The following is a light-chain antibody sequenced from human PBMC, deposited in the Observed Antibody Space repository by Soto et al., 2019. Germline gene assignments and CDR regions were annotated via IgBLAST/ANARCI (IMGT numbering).Light chain of an antibody. CDR1: SSDVVSYNI. Sequence: QSALTQPASVSGSPGQSITISCTGTSSDVVSYNIVSWYQQHPGKAPKLMIFEGSKRPSGVSNRFSGSKSGNTASLTISGLQAEDEADYYCCSYAAGDSAVFGGGTQLTVL. CDR2: EGS. V-gene: IGLV2-23*01. J-gene: IGLJ7*01. CDR3: CSYAAGDSAV.